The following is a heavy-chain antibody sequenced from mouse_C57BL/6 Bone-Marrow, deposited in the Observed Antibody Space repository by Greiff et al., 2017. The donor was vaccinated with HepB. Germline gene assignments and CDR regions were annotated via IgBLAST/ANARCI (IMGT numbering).Heavy chain of an antibody. CDR2: INPNNGGT. V-gene: IGHV1-26*01. CDR1: GYTFTDYY. Sequence: VQLQQSGPELVKPGASVKISCKASGYTFTDYYMNWVKQSHGKSLEWIGDINPNNGGTSYNQKFKGKATLTVEKSSSTAYMELRSLTSEDSAVYYCARYYGSSRPFAYWGQGTLVTVSA. J-gene: IGHJ3*01. D-gene: IGHD1-1*01. CDR3: ARYYGSSRPFAY.